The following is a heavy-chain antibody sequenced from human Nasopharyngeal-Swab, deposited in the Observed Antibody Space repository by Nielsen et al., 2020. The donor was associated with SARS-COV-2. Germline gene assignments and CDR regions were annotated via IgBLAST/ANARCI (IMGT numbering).Heavy chain of an antibody. Sequence: KVSCKGSGYSFTSYWIGWVRQMPGKGLEWMGIIYPGDSDTRYSPSFQGQVTISADKSISTAYLPWSSLKASDIAMYYCARIPSTLPDYWGQGTLVTVSS. CDR3: ARIPSTLPDY. CDR1: GYSFTSYW. V-gene: IGHV5-51*01. J-gene: IGHJ4*02. D-gene: IGHD5/OR15-5a*01. CDR2: IYPGDSDT.